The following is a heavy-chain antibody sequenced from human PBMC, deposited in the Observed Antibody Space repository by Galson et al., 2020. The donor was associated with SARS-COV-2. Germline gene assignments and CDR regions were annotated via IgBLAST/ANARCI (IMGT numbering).Heavy chain of an antibody. V-gene: IGHV5-51*01. CDR3: ARVVVIATFDYYYMDF. D-gene: IGHD2-21*01. CDR2: IYPGDSDT. J-gene: IGHJ6*03. Sequence: GESLKISCKGSGYSFTSYWIGWVRQMPGKGLEWMGIIYPGDSDTRYSPSFQGQVTISADKSISTAYLQWSSLKASDTAMYYCARVVVIATFDYYYMDFWGKETTVTVSS. CDR1: GYSFTSYW.